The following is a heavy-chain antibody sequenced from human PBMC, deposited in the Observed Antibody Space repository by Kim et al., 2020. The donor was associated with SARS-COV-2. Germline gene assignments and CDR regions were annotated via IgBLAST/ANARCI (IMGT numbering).Heavy chain of an antibody. CDR3: ARTTMVRGRLDY. Sequence: SFAQKFQGRVTLTRDTSTSPVYMELSSLRSEETAVYYCARTTMVRGRLDYWGQGTLVTVSS. J-gene: IGHJ4*02. D-gene: IGHD3-10*01. V-gene: IGHV1-46*01.